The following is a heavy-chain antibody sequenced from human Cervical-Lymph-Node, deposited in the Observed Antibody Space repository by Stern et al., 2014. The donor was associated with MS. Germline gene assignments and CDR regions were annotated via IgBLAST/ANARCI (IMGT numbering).Heavy chain of an antibody. J-gene: IGHJ6*02. CDR1: GFTFSSYS. D-gene: IGHD6-13*01. V-gene: IGHV3-48*02. Sequence: EVQLVESGGGLVQPGGSLRLSCAASGFTFSSYSMNWVRQAPGKGLEWVSYISSSSSTIYYADSVKGRFTISRDNAKNSLYLQMNSLRDEDTAVYYCAREYSSSWNYYYYGMDVWGQGTTVTVSS. CDR2: ISSSSSTI. CDR3: AREYSSSWNYYYYGMDV.